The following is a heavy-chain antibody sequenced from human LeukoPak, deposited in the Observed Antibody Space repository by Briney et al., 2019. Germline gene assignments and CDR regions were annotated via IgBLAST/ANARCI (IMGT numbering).Heavy chain of an antibody. CDR1: GGSISSYY. D-gene: IGHD6-19*01. V-gene: IGHV4-59*01. CDR2: IYYSGST. Sequence: KPSETLSLTCTVSGGSISSYYWSWIRQPPGKGLEWIGYIYYSGSTNYNSSLKSRVTISVDTSKNQFSLKLSSVTAADTAVYYCARWYSSGWYWFDPWGQGTLVTVSS. CDR3: ARWYSSGWYWFDP. J-gene: IGHJ5*02.